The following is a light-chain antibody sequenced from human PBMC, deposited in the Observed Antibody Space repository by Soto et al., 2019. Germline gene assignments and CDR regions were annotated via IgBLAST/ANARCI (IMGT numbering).Light chain of an antibody. CDR2: QVS. J-gene: IGKJ1*01. V-gene: IGKV2-24*01. CDR1: QSLVYSDGNTY. CDR3: EQFSNFPRT. Sequence: VLTQTPLSSPVTLGQPASISCRSSQSLVYSDGNTYLSWLQQRPGQPPRLLIYQVSNRFSGVPDRFSGSGSGTDFTLKISRVEAEDVGVYYCEQFSNFPRTFGQGTKVEIK.